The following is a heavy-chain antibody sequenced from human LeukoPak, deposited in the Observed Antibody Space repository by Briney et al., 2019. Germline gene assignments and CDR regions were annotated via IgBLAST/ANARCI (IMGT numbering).Heavy chain of an antibody. CDR1: GGTFSSYA. D-gene: IGHD3-22*01. CDR2: IIPIFGTA. V-gene: IGHV1-69*13. Sequence: SVTVSCTASGGTFSSYAISWVRQAPGQGLEWMGGIIPIFGTANYAQKFQGRVTITADESTSTAYMELSSLRSEDTAVYYCARDRSYDSSGYYLNPWGQGTLVTVSS. CDR3: ARDRSYDSSGYYLNP. J-gene: IGHJ5*02.